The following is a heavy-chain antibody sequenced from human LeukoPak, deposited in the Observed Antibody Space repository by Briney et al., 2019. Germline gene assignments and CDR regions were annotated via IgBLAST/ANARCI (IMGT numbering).Heavy chain of an antibody. J-gene: IGHJ4*02. Sequence: PGGSLRLSCAASGFTFSSYSMSWVRQAPWKGLEWVSVIYSGGITYYADSVKGRFTISRDNSKNTLYLQMNSLRAEDTAVYYCARDLIRTSHVSRGSGSPSDYWGQGTLVTVSS. CDR3: ARDLIRTSHVSRGSGSPSDY. CDR2: IYSGGIT. CDR1: GFTFSSYS. V-gene: IGHV3-66*01. D-gene: IGHD3-10*01.